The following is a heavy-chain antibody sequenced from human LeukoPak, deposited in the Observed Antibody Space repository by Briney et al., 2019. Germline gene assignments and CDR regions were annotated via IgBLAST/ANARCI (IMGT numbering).Heavy chain of an antibody. J-gene: IGHJ6*03. CDR3: AKLFRDSISTSCSNYYYYYMDV. Sequence: GGSLRLSCAATRFTFSSYAMSWVRQALGKGLEWVSAISGSGGSTYYADSVKGRFTISRDNSKNTLYLQMNSLRAEDTAVYDFAKLFRDSISTSCSNYYYYYMDVSGKGTTVTVSS. V-gene: IGHV3-23*01. CDR1: RFTFSSYA. D-gene: IGHD2-2*01. CDR2: ISGSGGST.